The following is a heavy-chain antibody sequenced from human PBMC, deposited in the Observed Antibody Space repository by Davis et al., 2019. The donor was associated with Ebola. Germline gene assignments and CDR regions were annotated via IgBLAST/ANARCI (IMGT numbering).Heavy chain of an antibody. CDR3: AKGDGIAVAGTSFDY. CDR2: ISGSGGST. V-gene: IGHV3-23*01. Sequence: PGGSLRLSCAASGFTFSSYAMSWVRQAPGKGLEWVSAISGSGGSTYYADSVKGRFTISRDNSKNTLYLQMNSLRAEDTAVYYCAKGDGIAVAGTSFDYWGQGTLVTVSS. J-gene: IGHJ4*02. D-gene: IGHD6-19*01. CDR1: GFTFSSYA.